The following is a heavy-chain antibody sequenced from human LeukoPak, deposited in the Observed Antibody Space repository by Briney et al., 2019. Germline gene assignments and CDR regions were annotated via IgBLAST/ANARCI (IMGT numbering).Heavy chain of an antibody. J-gene: IGHJ4*02. Sequence: GGSLRLSCAASGFTVSSYSMNWVRQAPGKGLEWVSSISSSSSYIYYADSVKGRFTISRDNAKNSLYLQMNSLRAEDTAVYYCARVGVRYSSSATFDYWGQGTLVTVSS. CDR1: GFTVSSYS. V-gene: IGHV3-21*01. CDR3: ARVGVRYSSSATFDY. CDR2: ISSSSSYI. D-gene: IGHD6-6*01.